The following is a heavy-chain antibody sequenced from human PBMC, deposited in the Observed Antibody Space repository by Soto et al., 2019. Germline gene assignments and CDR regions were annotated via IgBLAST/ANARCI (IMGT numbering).Heavy chain of an antibody. Sequence: ASVKVSCKASGYSFTSYHMHWVRQAPGQGLEWMGIINPIGGSTTYAQNFQDRVTLTRDTSTSTVYLDLSSLRSDDTAVYYCAREGNDYGDYNPPYNWFDPWGQGTLVTVSS. V-gene: IGHV1-46*01. D-gene: IGHD4-17*01. CDR1: GYSFTSYH. J-gene: IGHJ5*02. CDR3: AREGNDYGDYNPPYNWFDP. CDR2: INPIGGST.